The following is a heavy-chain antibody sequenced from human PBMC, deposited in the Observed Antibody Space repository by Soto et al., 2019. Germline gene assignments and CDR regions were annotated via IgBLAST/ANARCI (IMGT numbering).Heavy chain of an antibody. V-gene: IGHV3-15*01. CDR1: GFTFSNAW. J-gene: IGHJ4*02. CDR3: TSGGGTFGGSNRDY. CDR2: IKSNTAGGTP. D-gene: IGHD3-16*01. Sequence: EVQLVESGGDLVKPGGSLRLSCAASGFTFSNAWMTWVRQGPGKGLEWVGRIKSNTAGGTPEYAAPVKGRFTISRDDSKNTLYLQMNSLKTEDTAVYYRTSGGGTFGGSNRDYWGQGTLVTVSS.